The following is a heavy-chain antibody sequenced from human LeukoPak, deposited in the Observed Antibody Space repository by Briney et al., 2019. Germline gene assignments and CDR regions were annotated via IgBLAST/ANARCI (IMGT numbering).Heavy chain of an antibody. CDR3: ARDRLQGYCSGTSCPDAFDI. J-gene: IGHJ3*02. CDR1: GFTFSSYA. CDR2: ISSSSSYI. Sequence: GGSLRLSCAASGFTFSSYAMSWVRQAPGKGLEWVSSISSSSSYIYYADSVKGRFTISRDNAKNSLYLQMNSLRAEDTAVYYCARDRLQGYCSGTSCPDAFDIWGQGTMVTVSS. V-gene: IGHV3-21*01. D-gene: IGHD2-2*01.